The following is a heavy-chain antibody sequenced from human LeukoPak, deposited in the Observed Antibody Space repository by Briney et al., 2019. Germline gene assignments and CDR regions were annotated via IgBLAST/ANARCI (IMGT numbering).Heavy chain of an antibody. D-gene: IGHD6-6*01. CDR1: GGSFSGYY. CDR3: ARRGIAARLYYYYYYMDV. J-gene: IGHJ6*03. CDR2: INHSGST. V-gene: IGHV4-34*01. Sequence: RPSETLSLTCAVYGGSFSGYYWSWIRQPPGKGLEWIGEINHSGSTNYNPSLKSRVTISVDTSKNQFSLKLSSVTAADTAVYYCARRGIAARLYYYYYYMDVWGKGTTVTISS.